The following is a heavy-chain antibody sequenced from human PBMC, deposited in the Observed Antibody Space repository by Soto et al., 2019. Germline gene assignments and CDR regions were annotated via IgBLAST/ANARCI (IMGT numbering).Heavy chain of an antibody. CDR2: ISPYGGNT. D-gene: IGHD3-16*01. CDR1: GYIFVNYG. V-gene: IGHV1-18*01. CDR3: AMVDNYVTPTPQDV. Sequence: QVQLVQSGDEVRKPGSSVKVSCKASGYIFVNYGIAWVRQAPGQGLEWMGWISPYGGNTHYASKVQGRLTMTTDTSTSTAYMDLGSLTSADTAVYYCAMVDNYVTPTPQDVWGQGTTVTVSS. J-gene: IGHJ6*02.